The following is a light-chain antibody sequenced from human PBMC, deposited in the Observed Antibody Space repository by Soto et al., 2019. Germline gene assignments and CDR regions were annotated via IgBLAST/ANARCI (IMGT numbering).Light chain of an antibody. Sequence: QSVLTQPPSASGTPGQRVTISCSGSSSNIGSNYVYWYQQLPGTAPKLLIYRNNQRPSGVPDRFSGSKSGTSASLAISGLRSDDEADYYCAAWDDSLSGWVFGGGTKLPVL. CDR2: RNN. J-gene: IGLJ3*02. CDR3: AAWDDSLSGWV. CDR1: SSNIGSNY. V-gene: IGLV1-47*01.